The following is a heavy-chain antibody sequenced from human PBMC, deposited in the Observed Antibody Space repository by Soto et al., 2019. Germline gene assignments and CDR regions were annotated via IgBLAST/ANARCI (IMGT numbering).Heavy chain of an antibody. CDR3: ASLLGYCSGGSCYHPYNWFDP. D-gene: IGHD2-15*01. CDR2: IYYSGST. V-gene: IGHV4-30-4*01. J-gene: IGHJ5*02. Sequence: SETLSLTCTVSGGSISSGDYYWSWIRQPPGKGLEWIGHIYYSGSTYYNPSLKSRVTISVDTSKNQFSLKLSSVTAADTAVYYCASLLGYCSGGSCYHPYNWFDPWGQGTLVTVSS. CDR1: GGSISSGDYY.